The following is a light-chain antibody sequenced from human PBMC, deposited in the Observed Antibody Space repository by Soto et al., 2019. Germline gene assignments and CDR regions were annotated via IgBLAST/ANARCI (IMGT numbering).Light chain of an antibody. CDR3: SSYARNRDVL. CDR2: VVS. Sequence: QSALTQPASVSWSPGQSITISCTGTSSDIGAYNSVSWYQQHPGKAPKLIIYVVSTRPSGVSNRFSGSKSGNTASLTVSGLQAEDEADYYCSSYARNRDVLFGGGTKVTVL. J-gene: IGLJ2*01. V-gene: IGLV2-14*01. CDR1: SSDIGAYNS.